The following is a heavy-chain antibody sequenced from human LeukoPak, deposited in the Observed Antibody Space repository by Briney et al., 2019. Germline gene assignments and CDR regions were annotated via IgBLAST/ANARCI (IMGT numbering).Heavy chain of an antibody. V-gene: IGHV4-34*01. J-gene: IGHJ6*02. CDR1: GGSFSGYY. CDR2: INHSGST. Sequence: PSETLSLTCAVYGGSFSGYYWSWIRQPPGKGLKWIGEINHSGSTNYNPSLKSRVTISVDTSRNQFSLKLSSVTAADTAVYYCARGRGYYYYYGMDVWGQGTTVTVSS. CDR3: ARGRGYYYYYGMDV.